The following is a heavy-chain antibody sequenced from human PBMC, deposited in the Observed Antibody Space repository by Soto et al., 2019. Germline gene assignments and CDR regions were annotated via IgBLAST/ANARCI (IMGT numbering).Heavy chain of an antibody. D-gene: IGHD6-19*01. CDR1: GGSISSYY. Sequence: PSETLSLTCPVSGGSISSYYWSWIRQPPGKGLEWIGYIYYSGSTNYNPSLKSRVTISVDTSKNQFSLKLSSVTAADTAVYYCTKLPSSGWLRIDYWGQGTLVNVSS. CDR3: TKLPSSGWLRIDY. V-gene: IGHV4-59*08. J-gene: IGHJ4*02. CDR2: IYYSGST.